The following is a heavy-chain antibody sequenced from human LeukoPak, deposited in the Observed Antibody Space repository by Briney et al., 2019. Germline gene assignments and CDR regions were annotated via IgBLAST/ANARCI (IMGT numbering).Heavy chain of an antibody. Sequence: GGSLRLSCAASGFTFSSYWMHWVRQAPGKGLVWVSRINSDGSTTSYADSVKGRFTISRDNAKNSLYLQMNSLRAEDTAVYYCARDRGYSSSWYGSDAFDIWGQGTMVTVSS. D-gene: IGHD6-13*01. CDR1: GFTFSSYW. J-gene: IGHJ3*02. CDR3: ARDRGYSSSWYGSDAFDI. CDR2: INSDGSTT. V-gene: IGHV3-74*01.